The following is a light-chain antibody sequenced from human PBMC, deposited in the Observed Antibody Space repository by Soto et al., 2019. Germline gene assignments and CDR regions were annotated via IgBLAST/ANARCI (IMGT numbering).Light chain of an antibody. Sequence: EVVLTQSPGTLSLSPGERATLSCRASQSAGSNYLAWYQQKPGQAPRLLISDASKRATGIPDRFSGSGSGTDFTLTISRLEPEDSAVYYCQQYGGSVPSTFGQGTRLEIK. CDR1: QSAGSNY. CDR3: QQYGGSVPST. V-gene: IGKV3-20*01. CDR2: DAS. J-gene: IGKJ5*01.